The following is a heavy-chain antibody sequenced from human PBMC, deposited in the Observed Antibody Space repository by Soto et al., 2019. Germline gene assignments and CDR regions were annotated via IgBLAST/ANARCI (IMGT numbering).Heavy chain of an antibody. CDR1: GDTFSNYV. CDR3: ARETSAPGTFREDDSDI. CDR2: IVPIFRTA. J-gene: IGHJ3*02. D-gene: IGHD6-13*01. Sequence: QVQLVQSGAEVKKPGSSVKVACKVSGDTFSNYVINWVRQAPGQGLEWMGAIVPIFRTANYAQKFQGRVTITADEVKITADMELSGLRSDDTATYYCARETSAPGTFREDDSDIWGQGTLVTVSS. V-gene: IGHV1-69*12.